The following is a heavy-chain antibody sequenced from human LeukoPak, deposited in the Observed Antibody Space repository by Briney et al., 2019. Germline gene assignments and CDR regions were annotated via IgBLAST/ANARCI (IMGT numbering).Heavy chain of an antibody. CDR1: GGTFSNYA. D-gene: IGHD6-6*01. Sequence: RSSVKVSCKASGGTFSNYAISWVRQAPGQGLEWMGRIIPIFGTANYAQKFQGRVTITTDESTSTAYMELSSLRSEDTAVYYCARDLLLLEYSSSSDGAYYYYMDVWGKGTTVTVSS. CDR2: IIPIFGTA. J-gene: IGHJ6*03. CDR3: ARDLLLLEYSSSSDGAYYYYMDV. V-gene: IGHV1-69*05.